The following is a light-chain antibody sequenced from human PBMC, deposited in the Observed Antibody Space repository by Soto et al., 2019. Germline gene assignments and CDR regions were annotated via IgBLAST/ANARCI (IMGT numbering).Light chain of an antibody. CDR2: GAS. V-gene: IGKV3-20*01. CDR1: QSVTTSY. J-gene: IGKJ2*01. CDR3: QQYDRSPMHT. Sequence: ESVLTQCPGTLSLSPGERATLSCRASQSVTTSYLAGYRQKPGQAPRLRIHGASTRASGIRERFSGSGSGTDLTLTISSVEPEDFAVYYCQQYDRSPMHTCGRGTKLEI.